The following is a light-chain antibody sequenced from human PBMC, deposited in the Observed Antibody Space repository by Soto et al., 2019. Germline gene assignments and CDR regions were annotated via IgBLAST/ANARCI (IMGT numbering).Light chain of an antibody. CDR1: QSVSSSY. CDR3: QQYGSSPPYT. J-gene: IGKJ2*01. V-gene: IGKV3-20*01. Sequence: EIVLTQSPGTLSLSPGERATLSCRASQSVSSSYLAWHQQKPGQAPRLLIYGASSRATGIPDRFSGSGSGTDFTLTISRLEPEYFAVYYCQQYGSSPPYTFGQGTKLEIK. CDR2: GAS.